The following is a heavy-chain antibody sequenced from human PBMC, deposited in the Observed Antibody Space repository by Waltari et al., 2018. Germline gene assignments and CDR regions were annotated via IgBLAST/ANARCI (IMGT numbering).Heavy chain of an antibody. V-gene: IGHV3-30*02. J-gene: IGHJ4*02. D-gene: IGHD3-22*01. CDR2: IRYDGSNK. CDR1: GFTFSSYG. Sequence: QVQLVESGGGVVQHGGSLRLSCAASGFTFSSYGMHWVRQAPDKGLEWVAFIRYDGSNKYYADSVKGRFTISRDNSKNTLYLQMNSLRAEDTAVYYCAKDDPDYDSSGYYRGFDYWGQGTLVTVSS. CDR3: AKDDPDYDSSGYYRGFDY.